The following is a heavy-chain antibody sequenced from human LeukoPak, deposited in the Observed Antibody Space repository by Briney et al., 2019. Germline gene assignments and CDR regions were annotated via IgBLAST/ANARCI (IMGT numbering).Heavy chain of an antibody. Sequence: GGSLRLSCAASGFTFSSYSMNWVRQAPGKGLEWVSSISSSSSYIYYADSVKGRFTISRDNAKNSLYPQMNSLRAEDTAVYYCAREKGPQNFDYWGQGTLVTVSS. V-gene: IGHV3-21*01. CDR3: AREKGPQNFDY. CDR2: ISSSSSYI. J-gene: IGHJ4*02. CDR1: GFTFSSYS.